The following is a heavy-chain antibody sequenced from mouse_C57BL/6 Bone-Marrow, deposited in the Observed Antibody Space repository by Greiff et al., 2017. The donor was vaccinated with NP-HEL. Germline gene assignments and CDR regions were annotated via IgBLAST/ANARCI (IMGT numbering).Heavy chain of an antibody. Sequence: VQLQQSGPELVKPGASVKISCKASGYTLTDYYMNWVKQSHGKSLEWIGDINPNNGGTSYNQKFKGKATLTVDKSSSTAYMELRSLTSEDSAVYYCARSETGHYGSSPYAMDYWGQGTSVTVSS. J-gene: IGHJ4*01. CDR1: GYTLTDYY. D-gene: IGHD1-1*01. V-gene: IGHV1-26*01. CDR3: ARSETGHYGSSPYAMDY. CDR2: INPNNGGT.